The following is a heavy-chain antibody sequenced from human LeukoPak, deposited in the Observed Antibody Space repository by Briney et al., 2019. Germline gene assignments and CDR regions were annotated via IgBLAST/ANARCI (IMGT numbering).Heavy chain of an antibody. CDR1: GYTFTSYG. Sequence: ASVKVSCKASGYTFTSYGISWVRQAPGQGLEWMGWISAYNGNTNYAQKLQGRVTMTTDTSTSTAYMGLRSLRSDDTAVYYCARDHGAYCGGDCPFDYWGQGTLVTVSS. CDR2: ISAYNGNT. D-gene: IGHD2-21*01. V-gene: IGHV1-18*01. J-gene: IGHJ4*02. CDR3: ARDHGAYCGGDCPFDY.